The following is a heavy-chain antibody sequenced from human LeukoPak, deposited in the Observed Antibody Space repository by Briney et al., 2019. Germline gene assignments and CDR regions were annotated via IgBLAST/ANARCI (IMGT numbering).Heavy chain of an antibody. CDR2: IYYSGST. CDR1: GGSISSSSYY. V-gene: IGHV4-39*07. CDR3: VRGEGAAAGRAFDI. D-gene: IGHD6-13*01. Sequence: SETLSLTCTVSGGSISSSSYYWGWIRQPPGKGLEWIGSIYYSGSTYYNPSLKSRVTISVDTSKNQFSLKLNSVTAADTAVYYCVRGEGAAAGRAFDIWGQGTMVTVSS. J-gene: IGHJ3*02.